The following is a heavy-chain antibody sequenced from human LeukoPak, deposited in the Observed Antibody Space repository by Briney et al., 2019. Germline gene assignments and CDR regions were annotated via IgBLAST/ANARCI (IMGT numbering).Heavy chain of an antibody. Sequence: SGGSLRLSXAASGLTFSDYYMSWIRQAPGKGLEWVSYISSSGSTIYYADSVKGRFTISRDNAKNSLYLQMNSLRAEDTAVYYCARGGVGIAAAGTFDYWGQGTLVTVSS. D-gene: IGHD6-13*01. J-gene: IGHJ4*02. CDR2: ISSSGSTI. CDR1: GLTFSDYY. CDR3: ARGGVGIAAAGTFDY. V-gene: IGHV3-11*04.